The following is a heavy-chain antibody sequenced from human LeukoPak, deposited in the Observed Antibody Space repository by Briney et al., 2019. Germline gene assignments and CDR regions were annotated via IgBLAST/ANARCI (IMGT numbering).Heavy chain of an antibody. CDR1: GIIFSNYW. CDR3: AKGESSSWYRNWFDP. V-gene: IGHV3-30*02. CDR2: IRYDGSNK. Sequence: GGSLRLSCAAFGIIFSNYWMHWVRQAPGKGREWVAFIRYDGSNKYYADSVKGRFTISRDNSKNTLYLQMNSLRAEDTAVYYCAKGESSSWYRNWFDPWGQGTLVTVSS. D-gene: IGHD6-13*01. J-gene: IGHJ5*02.